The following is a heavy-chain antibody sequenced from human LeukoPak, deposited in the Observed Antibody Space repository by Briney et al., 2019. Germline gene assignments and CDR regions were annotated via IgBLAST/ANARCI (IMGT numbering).Heavy chain of an antibody. Sequence: GGSLRLFCAASGFTVSSNYMSWVRQAPGKGLEWVSVIYSGGSTYYADSVKGRFTISRDNSKNTLYLQMNSLRAEDTAVYYCARVDGYYYYYMDVWGKGTTVTVSS. CDR1: GFTVSSNY. J-gene: IGHJ6*03. CDR2: IYSGGST. D-gene: IGHD5-24*01. V-gene: IGHV3-53*01. CDR3: ARVDGYYYYYMDV.